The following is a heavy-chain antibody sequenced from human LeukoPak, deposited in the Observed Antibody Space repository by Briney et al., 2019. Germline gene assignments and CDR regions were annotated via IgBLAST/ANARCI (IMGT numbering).Heavy chain of an antibody. CDR3: ARDTRQTSVTNFDS. D-gene: IGHD4-17*01. V-gene: IGHV3-21*06. CDR2: ISSGGNYK. CDR1: GFTFSFYA. Sequence: GGSLRLSCATSGFTFSFYAMDWVRQDPGKGLEWVSSISSGGNYKYYGDSVWGRFTISRDDAKNSLYLEMNSLRAEDTAVYYCARDTRQTSVTNFDSWGQGTQVIVS. J-gene: IGHJ4*02.